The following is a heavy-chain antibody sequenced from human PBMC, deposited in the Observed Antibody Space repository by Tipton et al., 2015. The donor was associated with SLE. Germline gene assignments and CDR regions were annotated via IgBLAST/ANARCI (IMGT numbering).Heavy chain of an antibody. V-gene: IGHV4-39*07. CDR3: ARVDLDYYDSSGYYGGAFDI. CDR2: IYYSGST. J-gene: IGHJ3*02. D-gene: IGHD3-22*01. Sequence: TLSLTCTVSGGSISSSSYYWGWIRQPPGKGLEWIGSIYYSGSTYYNPSLKSRVTISVGTSKNQFSLKLSSVTAADTAVYYCARVDLDYYDSSGYYGGAFDIWGQGTMVTVSS. CDR1: GGSISSSSYY.